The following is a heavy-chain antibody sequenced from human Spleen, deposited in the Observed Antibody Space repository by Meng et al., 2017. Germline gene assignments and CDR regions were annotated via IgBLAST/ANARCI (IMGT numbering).Heavy chain of an antibody. CDR3: ARDEDISAAGKLFGDY. D-gene: IGHD6-25*01. CDR1: GYTFTGYF. CDR2: INPKSGDT. Sequence: ASVKVSCKASGYTFTGYFMQWVRQAPGQGLEWMGRINPKSGDTHYAQKFQARVTMTGDTSISTAYMELSGLRSDDTAMYYCARDEDISAAGKLFGDYWGHGTLVTVSS. V-gene: IGHV1-2*06. J-gene: IGHJ4*01.